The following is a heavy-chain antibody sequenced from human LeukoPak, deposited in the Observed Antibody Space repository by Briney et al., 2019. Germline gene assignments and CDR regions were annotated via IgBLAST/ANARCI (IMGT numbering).Heavy chain of an antibody. CDR1: GYTFTSNY. J-gene: IGHJ3*02. CDR2: ISPSGGST. Sequence: ASVKVSCKAFGYTFTSNYMHWVRQAPGQGPEWMGVISPSGGSTTYAQKFQGRVTLTRDMSTSTDYLELSSLRSEDTAVYYCARSSGSYRNDAFDIWGQGTMVTVSS. V-gene: IGHV1-46*01. D-gene: IGHD1-26*01. CDR3: ARSSGSYRNDAFDI.